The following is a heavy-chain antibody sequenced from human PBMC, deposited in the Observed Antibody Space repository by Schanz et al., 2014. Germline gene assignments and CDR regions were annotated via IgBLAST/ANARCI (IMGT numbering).Heavy chain of an antibody. CDR1: GGSISDSGAY. Sequence: QVQLQESGPGLVKPSETLSLTCTVSGGSISDSGAYWGWFRQTPGKGLEWIANLFYGGSKYYNPSFESRVTMSVDASNNQSSLRLGSVTAADTGVYYCARHNRVWFGKEGCWGQGTLVTVSS. J-gene: IGHJ4*02. CDR2: LFYGGSK. V-gene: IGHV4-39*01. CDR3: ARHNRVWFGKEGC. D-gene: IGHD3-10*01.